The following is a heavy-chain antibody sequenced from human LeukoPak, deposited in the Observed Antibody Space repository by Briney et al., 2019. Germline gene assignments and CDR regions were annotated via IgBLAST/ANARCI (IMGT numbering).Heavy chain of an antibody. Sequence: PSETLSLTCTVSGGSISSGGYYWSWIRQHPGKGLEWIGYIYYSGSTYYNPSLKSRVTISVDTSKNQFSLKLSSVTAADTAVYYCARGQGYCSSTSCPPRNWFDPWGQGTLVTVSS. CDR2: IYYSGST. CDR3: ARGQGYCSSTSCPPRNWFDP. CDR1: GGSISSGGYY. J-gene: IGHJ5*02. D-gene: IGHD2-2*01. V-gene: IGHV4-31*03.